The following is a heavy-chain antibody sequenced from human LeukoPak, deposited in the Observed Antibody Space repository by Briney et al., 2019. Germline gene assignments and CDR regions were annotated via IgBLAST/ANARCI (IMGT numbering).Heavy chain of an antibody. V-gene: IGHV1-18*01. Sequence: ASVKVSCKASGYTFNTYGISWVRQAPGQRPEWMGWISAYNGNTNYAQKLQGRVTMTTDTSTSTAYMELRSLRSDDTAVYYCARVWGSKAPVAVMDVWGQGTTVTVSS. CDR1: GYTFNTYG. D-gene: IGHD3-16*01. J-gene: IGHJ6*02. CDR3: ARVWGSKAPVAVMDV. CDR2: ISAYNGNT.